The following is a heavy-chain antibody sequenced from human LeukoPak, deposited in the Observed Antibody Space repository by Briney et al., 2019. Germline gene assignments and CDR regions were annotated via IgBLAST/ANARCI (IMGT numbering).Heavy chain of an antibody. V-gene: IGHV3-7*01. Sequence: GGSLRLSCAASGFTFSDYYMSWIRQAPGKGLEWVANIKQDGNEKYYVDSVKGRFTISRDNAKNSLYLQMNSLRAEDTAVYYCARERHFDLWGRGTLVTVSS. J-gene: IGHJ2*01. CDR2: IKQDGNEK. CDR1: GFTFSDYY. CDR3: ARERHFDL. D-gene: IGHD6-25*01.